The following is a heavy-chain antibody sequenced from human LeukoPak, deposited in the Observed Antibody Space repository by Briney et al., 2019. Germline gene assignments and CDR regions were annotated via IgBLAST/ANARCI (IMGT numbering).Heavy chain of an antibody. J-gene: IGHJ6*02. CDR3: ARAMVRGDYGMDV. Sequence: ASVKVSCKASGGTFSSYAISWVRQAPGQGLEWMGRIIPILGIANYAQKFQGRVTITADKSTSTAYMELSGLRSEDTAVYYCARAMVRGDYGMDVWGQGTTVTVSS. D-gene: IGHD3-10*01. CDR1: GGTFSSYA. CDR2: IIPILGIA. V-gene: IGHV1-69*04.